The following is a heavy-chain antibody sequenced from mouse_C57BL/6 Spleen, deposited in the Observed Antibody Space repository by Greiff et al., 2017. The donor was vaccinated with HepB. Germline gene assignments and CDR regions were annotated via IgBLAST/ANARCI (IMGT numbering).Heavy chain of an antibody. CDR3: TRGPFDGYYPAWFAY. J-gene: IGHJ3*01. Sequence: EVKVVESGEGLVKPGGSLKLSCAASGFTFSSYAMSWVRQTPEKRLEWVAYISSGGDYIYYADTVKGRFTISRDNARNTLYLQMSSLKSEDTAMYYCTRGPFDGYYPAWFAYWGQGTLVTVSA. D-gene: IGHD2-3*01. V-gene: IGHV5-9-1*02. CDR1: GFTFSSYA. CDR2: ISSGGDYI.